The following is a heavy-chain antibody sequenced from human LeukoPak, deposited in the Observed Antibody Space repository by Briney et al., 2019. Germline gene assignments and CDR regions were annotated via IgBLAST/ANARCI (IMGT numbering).Heavy chain of an antibody. Sequence: GGSLRLSCTASGFTFSSYVMSWVRQATGKGLEWVSAISGTGRTTYYTDSVKGRFTISRDNSKSTIYLQMNSLRAEDTAVYYCAKDLTTVTPRNGMDVWGQGTTVIVSS. CDR3: AKDLTTVTPRNGMDV. J-gene: IGHJ6*02. V-gene: IGHV3-23*01. CDR1: GFTFSSYV. CDR2: ISGTGRTT. D-gene: IGHD4-17*01.